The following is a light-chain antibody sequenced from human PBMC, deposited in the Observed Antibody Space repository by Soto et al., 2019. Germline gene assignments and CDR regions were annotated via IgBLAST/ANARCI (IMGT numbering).Light chain of an antibody. CDR2: EDN. CDR3: QSYDSTSWV. CDR1: SGSIASNF. Sequence: NFMLTQPHSVSESPGKKVTISCTRSSGSIASNFVQWYQQRPGSAPTTVIYEDNQRPSGVPDRFSGSIDSSSNSASLTISRLKTEDEAEYYCQSYDSTSWVFGGGTKLTVL. V-gene: IGLV6-57*04. J-gene: IGLJ3*02.